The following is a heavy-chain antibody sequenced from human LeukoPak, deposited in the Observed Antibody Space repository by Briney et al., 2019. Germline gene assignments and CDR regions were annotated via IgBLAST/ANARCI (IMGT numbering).Heavy chain of an antibody. J-gene: IGHJ4*02. CDR3: TYGDYPLTY. V-gene: IGHV3-66*01. Sequence: GGSLILSCAASGLTVTNNYRNWVRQPPGKGPEWISLIYSNGDTRYADSVKGRFTFSRDNSKNTLYLQMNSLRAEDTAVYYCTYGDYPLTYWGQGTLVSVSS. CDR2: IYSNGDT. D-gene: IGHD4-17*01. CDR1: GLTVTNNY.